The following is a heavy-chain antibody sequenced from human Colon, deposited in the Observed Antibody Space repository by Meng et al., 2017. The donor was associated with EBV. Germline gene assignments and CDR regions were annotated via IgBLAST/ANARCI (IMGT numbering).Heavy chain of an antibody. CDR2: IFYSGNT. V-gene: IGHV4-39*07. CDR3: ARERGGVTRDFDS. D-gene: IGHD3-16*01. CDR1: GDSISTNGYY. Sequence: QLQLQESGPGLLKPSXTLSLRCSVSGDSISTNGYYWGWIRQSPGKGLEWIGSIFYSGNTYFNPSLKNRVTISVDTSKNQFSLKLSSVTAADTAIYYCARERGGVTRDFDSWGQGALVNVSS. J-gene: IGHJ4*02.